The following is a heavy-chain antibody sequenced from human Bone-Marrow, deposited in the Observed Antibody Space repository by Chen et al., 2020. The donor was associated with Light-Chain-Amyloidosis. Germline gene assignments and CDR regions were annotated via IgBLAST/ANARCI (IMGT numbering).Heavy chain of an antibody. V-gene: IGHV3-43*02. CDR1: GFLFENYA. J-gene: IGHJ4*02. Sequence: EVQLVESGGGVAQPGGALRLSCVVSGFLFENYAMHWVRQVPGKGLEWLCLISGDGGNTDYADSVKGRFIVSRDKSKNSLYLQMNSLRAEDTAFCYCAKDKPGVFANWGQGTLVTVSS. D-gene: IGHD2-8*01. CDR3: AKDKPGVFAN. CDR2: ISGDGGNT.